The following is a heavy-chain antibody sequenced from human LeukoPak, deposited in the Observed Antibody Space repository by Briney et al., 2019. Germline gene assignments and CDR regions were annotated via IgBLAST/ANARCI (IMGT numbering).Heavy chain of an antibody. D-gene: IGHD3-10*01. CDR1: GDSITSGGYY. J-gene: IGHJ6*02. Sequence: PSETLSLTCTVSGDSITSGGYYWSWIRQHPGRGLEWIGYIYYSGSTYYSPSLKSRATIPVDTSKNQFSLKLSSVTAADTAVYYCARDRFDSYPMDVWGQGTTVTVSS. CDR2: IYYSGST. V-gene: IGHV4-31*03. CDR3: ARDRFDSYPMDV.